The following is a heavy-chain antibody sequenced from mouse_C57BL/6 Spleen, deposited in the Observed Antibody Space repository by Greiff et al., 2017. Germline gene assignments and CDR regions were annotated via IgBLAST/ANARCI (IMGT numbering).Heavy chain of an antibody. Sequence: EVHLVESGPELVKPGASVKISCKASGYSFTDYNMNWVKQSNGKSLEWIGVINPNYGTISYNQKFKGKATLTVDQSSSTAYMQLSSLTSEDSAVYYCARFYYYGSSVGYFDVWGTGTTVTVSS. CDR2: INPNYGTI. CDR1: GYSFTDYN. CDR3: ARFYYYGSSVGYFDV. V-gene: IGHV1-39*01. D-gene: IGHD1-1*01. J-gene: IGHJ1*03.